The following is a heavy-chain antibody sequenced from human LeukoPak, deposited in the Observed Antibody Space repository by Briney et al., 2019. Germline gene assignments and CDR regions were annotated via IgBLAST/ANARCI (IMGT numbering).Heavy chain of an antibody. CDR3: ARDRDSIAAGFDY. V-gene: IGHV3-21*01. J-gene: IGHJ4*02. CDR2: ISGSSMYI. Sequence: NPGGSLTLSCAPSGFTFSGYSLNWVPQAPGKALECVSSISGSSMYIYYADSVKGRFTISRDNANKSLYLQMNRLRAEDTAVYYCARDRDSIAAGFDYWGQGTLVTVSS. CDR1: GFTFSGYS. D-gene: IGHD6-13*01.